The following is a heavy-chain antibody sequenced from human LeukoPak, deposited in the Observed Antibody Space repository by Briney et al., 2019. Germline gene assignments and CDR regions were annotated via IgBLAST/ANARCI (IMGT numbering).Heavy chain of an antibody. J-gene: IGHJ4*02. V-gene: IGHV1-69*04. Sequence: SVKVSCKASGGTFSSYAISWVRQAPGQGLEWMGRIIPILGIANYAQKFQGRVTITADKSTSTAYMELSSLRSEDTAVYYCARGVTSTSGWYGTDYWGQGTLVTVSS. CDR3: ARGVTSTSGWYGTDY. CDR2: IIPILGIA. CDR1: GGTFSSYA. D-gene: IGHD6-19*01.